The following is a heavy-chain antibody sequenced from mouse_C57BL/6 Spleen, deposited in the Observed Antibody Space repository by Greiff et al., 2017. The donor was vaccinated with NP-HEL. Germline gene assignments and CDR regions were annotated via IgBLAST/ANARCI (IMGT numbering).Heavy chain of an antibody. Sequence: QVQLQQSGAELVKPGASVKISCKASGYAFSSYWMNWVKQRPGKGLEWIGQIYPGDGDTNYNGKFKGKATLTADKSSSTAYMQLSSLTSEDSAVYFCARWDYGSSYPSYAMDYWGQGTSVTVSS. CDR2: IYPGDGDT. CDR1: GYAFSSYW. CDR3: ARWDYGSSYPSYAMDY. J-gene: IGHJ4*01. D-gene: IGHD1-1*01. V-gene: IGHV1-80*01.